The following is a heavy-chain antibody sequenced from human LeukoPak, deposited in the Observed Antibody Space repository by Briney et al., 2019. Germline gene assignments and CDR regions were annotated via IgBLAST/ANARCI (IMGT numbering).Heavy chain of an antibody. CDR1: GGTFSTYA. V-gene: IGHV1-69*01. J-gene: IGHJ6*03. CDR3: AREATPQTSTLYYYYYMDV. Sequence: GSSVKVSCKASGGTFSTYAISWLRQAPGQGLEWMGGIIPIYGIANYAQKSRGRVTITADESTSTSYMEVNGLRSEDTAVYYCAREATPQTSTLYYYYYMDVWGNGTPVTVSS. D-gene: IGHD1/OR15-1a*01. CDR2: IIPIYGIA.